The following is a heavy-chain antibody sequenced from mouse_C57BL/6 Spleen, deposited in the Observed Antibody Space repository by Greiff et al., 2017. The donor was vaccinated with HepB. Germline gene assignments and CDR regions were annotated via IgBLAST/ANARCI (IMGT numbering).Heavy chain of an antibody. CDR2: IYPGSGNT. CDR1: GYSFTSYY. CDR3: ARDYDYDGAWFAY. D-gene: IGHD2-4*01. J-gene: IGHJ3*01. V-gene: IGHV1-66*01. Sequence: QVQLQQSGPELVKPGASVKISCKASGYSFTSYYIHWVKQRPGQGLEWIGWIYPGSGNTKYNEKFKGKATLTADTSSSTPYMQLSSLTSEDSAVYYCARDYDYDGAWFAYWGQGTLVTVSA.